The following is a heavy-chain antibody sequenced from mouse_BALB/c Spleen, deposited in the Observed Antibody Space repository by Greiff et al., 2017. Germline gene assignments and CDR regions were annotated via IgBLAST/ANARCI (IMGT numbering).Heavy chain of an antibody. CDR3: ARSGYDGPYYFDY. V-gene: IGHV1-82*01. CDR2: IYPGDGDT. Sequence: VQRVESGPELVKPGASVKISCKASGYAFSSSWMNWVKQRPGQGLEWIGRIYPGDGDTNYNGKFKGKATLTADKSSSTAYMQLSSLTSVDSAVYFCARSGYDGPYYFDYWGQGTTLTVSS. D-gene: IGHD2-3*01. CDR1: GYAFSSSW. J-gene: IGHJ2*01.